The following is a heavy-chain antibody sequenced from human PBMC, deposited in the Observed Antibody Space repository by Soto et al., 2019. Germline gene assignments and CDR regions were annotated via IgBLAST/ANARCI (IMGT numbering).Heavy chain of an antibody. J-gene: IGHJ4*02. CDR1: GLTFSISW. V-gene: IGHV3-30*18. CDR2: ISHDGTNK. Sequence: GSLRLSCAASGLTFSISWMTWVRQAPGEGLEWVAAISHDGTNKNYGDSVKGRFTISRDNSKKTLYLQMNSLRPEDTALYYCAKDEYYYSRSGYYIFDSWGQGALVTVSS. CDR3: AKDEYYYSRSGYYIFDS. D-gene: IGHD3-22*01.